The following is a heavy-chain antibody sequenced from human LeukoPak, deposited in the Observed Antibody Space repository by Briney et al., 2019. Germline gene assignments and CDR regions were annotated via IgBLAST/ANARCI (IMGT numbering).Heavy chain of an antibody. CDR2: ISSTMSTI. CDR1: GFAFSSYS. V-gene: IGHV3-48*01. J-gene: IGHJ5*02. CDR3: ARDLSWVVPATFGTYNWFDP. D-gene: IGHD2-15*01. Sequence: GGSLRLSCALSGFAFSSYSMNWVRHAPEKGLEWVSYISSTMSTIYYADSVKGRFTISRHNAKNSLYLQMNRLRAEDTAVYYCARDLSWVVPATFGTYNWFDPWGQGTLVTVSS.